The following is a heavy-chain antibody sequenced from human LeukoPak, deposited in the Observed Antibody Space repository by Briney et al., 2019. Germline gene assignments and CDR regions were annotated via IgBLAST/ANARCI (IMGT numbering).Heavy chain of an antibody. CDR3: AKRDMSSGWPNDAFDI. D-gene: IGHD6-19*01. CDR1: GFTFSSQT. CDR2: ISSSSGYI. J-gene: IGHJ3*02. V-gene: IGHV3-21*01. Sequence: GGSLRLSCAASGFTFSSQTMNWVRQAPGKGLEWVSSISSSSGYIYYADSVKGRFTISRDNAKNTLYLQMNSLRAEDTAVYYCAKRDMSSGWPNDAFDIWGQGTMVTVSS.